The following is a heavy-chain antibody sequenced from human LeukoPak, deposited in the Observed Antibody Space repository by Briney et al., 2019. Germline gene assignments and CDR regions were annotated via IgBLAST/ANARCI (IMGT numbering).Heavy chain of an antibody. Sequence: ASVKVSCKASGYTFTNYDINWVRQAPGQGLEWMGWISVYNGNTNHAQKVQGRVTMTTDTSTNTAYMELRSLRSDDTAVYYCARGRGGRGGWSGGYDAFDIWGQGTMVTVSS. CDR1: GYTFTNYD. CDR2: ISVYNGNT. D-gene: IGHD6-19*01. V-gene: IGHV1-18*01. CDR3: ARGRGGRGGWSGGYDAFDI. J-gene: IGHJ3*02.